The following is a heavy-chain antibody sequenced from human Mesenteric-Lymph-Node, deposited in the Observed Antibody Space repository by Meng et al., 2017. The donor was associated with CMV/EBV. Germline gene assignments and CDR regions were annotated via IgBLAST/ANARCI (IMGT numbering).Heavy chain of an antibody. D-gene: IGHD4-23*01. CDR3: ARHQRWLKSEGGFNY. J-gene: IGHJ4*02. CDR2: INHSGST. V-gene: IGHV4-34*01. CDR1: GGSFSGYY. Sequence: QVALVSWGGGLLRPSETLSLTCAVYGGSFSGYYWGWIRQPPGKGLEWIGEINHSGSTNYNPSLKSRVTISVDTSKNQFSLKLSSVTAADTAVYYCARHQRWLKSEGGFNYWGQGTLVTVSS.